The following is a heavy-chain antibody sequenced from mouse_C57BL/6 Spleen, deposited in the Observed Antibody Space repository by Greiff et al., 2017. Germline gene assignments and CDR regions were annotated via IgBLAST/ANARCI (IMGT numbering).Heavy chain of an antibody. V-gene: IGHV1-76*01. CDR2: IYPGSGNT. J-gene: IGHJ1*03. D-gene: IGHD1-1*01. CDR3: ARTLYYYGEGYFDV. Sequence: QVQLKESGAELVRPGASVKLSCKASGYTFTDYYINWVKQRPGQGLEWIARIYPGSGNTYYNEKFKGKATLTAEKSSSTAYMQLSSLTSEDSAVYFCARTLYYYGEGYFDVWGTGTTVTVSS. CDR1: GYTFTDYY.